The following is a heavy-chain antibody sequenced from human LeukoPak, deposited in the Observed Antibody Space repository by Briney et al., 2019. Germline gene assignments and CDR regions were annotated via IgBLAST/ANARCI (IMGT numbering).Heavy chain of an antibody. Sequence: GGSLRLSCAASGFTFSSYGMHWVRQAPGKGLEWVAVISYDGSNKYYADSVKGRFTISRDNSKNTLYLQMNSLRAEDTAVYYCAKGGPGYSSSWDYFDYWGQGTLVTVSS. CDR2: ISYDGSNK. CDR3: AKGGPGYSSSWDYFDY. V-gene: IGHV3-30*18. CDR1: GFTFSSYG. D-gene: IGHD6-13*01. J-gene: IGHJ4*02.